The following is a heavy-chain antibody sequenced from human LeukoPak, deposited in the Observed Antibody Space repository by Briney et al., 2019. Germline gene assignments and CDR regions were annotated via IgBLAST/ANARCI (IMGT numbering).Heavy chain of an antibody. CDR1: GGSFSGYY. V-gene: IGHV4-34*01. J-gene: IGHJ6*03. CDR2: INHSGST. CDR3: ARVPMFYYYYYMDV. D-gene: IGHD3-10*02. Sequence: PSETLSLACAVYGGSFSGYYWSWIRQPPGTGLEWIGEINHSGSTNYNPSLKSRVTISVDTSKNQFSLKPSSVTAANTAVYYCARVPMFYYYYYMDVWGKGTTVTVSS.